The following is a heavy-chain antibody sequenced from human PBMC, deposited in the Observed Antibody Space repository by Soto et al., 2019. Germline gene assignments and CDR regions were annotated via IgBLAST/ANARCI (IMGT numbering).Heavy chain of an antibody. D-gene: IGHD1-20*01. J-gene: IGHJ3*02. V-gene: IGHV3-23*01. CDR1: GFTFSSYG. CDR3: AKDGLSYKAFDI. CDR2: ISGSGGST. Sequence: GGSLRLSCAVAGFTFSSYGMNWVRQAPGKGLEWVSAISGSGGSTYYADSVKGRFTISRDNSKSTLYLQMNSLRAEDTAVYYCAKDGLSYKAFDIWGQGTMVTVSS.